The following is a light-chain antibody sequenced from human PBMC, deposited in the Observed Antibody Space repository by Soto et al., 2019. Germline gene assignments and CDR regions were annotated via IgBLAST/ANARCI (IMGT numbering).Light chain of an antibody. CDR1: QSVSSSY. CDR3: QQSETWT. V-gene: IGKV3-20*01. Sequence: EIVLTQSPGTLSLSPGERATLSCRASQSVSSSYLAWYQQKPGQAPRLLIYGASSRATGIPDRFSGSGSGTDFTLTISRLEPEDFAVYYCQQSETWTFGQ. CDR2: GAS. J-gene: IGKJ1*01.